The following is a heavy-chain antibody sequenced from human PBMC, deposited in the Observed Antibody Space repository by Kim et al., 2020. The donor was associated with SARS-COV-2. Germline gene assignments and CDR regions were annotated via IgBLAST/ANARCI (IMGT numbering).Heavy chain of an antibody. Sequence: LKSRVTISVDKSKNRFSLKLDSVTAADTAVYYCAREGDSSGYRGATWDYWGQGTLVTVSS. J-gene: IGHJ4*02. CDR3: AREGDSSGYRGATWDY. V-gene: IGHV4-4*02. D-gene: IGHD3-22*01.